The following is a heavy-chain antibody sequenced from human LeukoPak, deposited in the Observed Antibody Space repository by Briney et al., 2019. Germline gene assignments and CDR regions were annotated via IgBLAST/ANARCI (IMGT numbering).Heavy chain of an antibody. Sequence: SETLSLTCAVYGGSFSGYYWSWIRQPPGKGLEWIGEINHSGSTNYNPSLKSRVTISVDTSKNQFSLKLSSVTAADTAVYYCARDRRQGYSYGFYYYYGMDVWGQGTTVTASS. D-gene: IGHD5-18*01. CDR1: GGSFSGYY. J-gene: IGHJ6*02. CDR3: ARDRRQGYSYGFYYYYGMDV. V-gene: IGHV4-34*01. CDR2: INHSGST.